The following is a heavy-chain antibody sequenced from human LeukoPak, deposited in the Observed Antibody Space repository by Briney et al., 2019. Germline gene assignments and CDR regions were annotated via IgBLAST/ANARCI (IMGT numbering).Heavy chain of an antibody. J-gene: IGHJ4*02. V-gene: IGHV1-18*01. Sequence: GASVKVSCKASGYTFTSYGISWVRQAPGQGLEWMGWISAYNGNTNYAQKLQGRVTMTTDTSTSTAYMELRSLRSDAPAVYYCAREVTIFGVVIEDYWGQGTLVTVSS. CDR3: AREVTIFGVVIEDY. D-gene: IGHD3-3*01. CDR1: GYTFTSYG. CDR2: ISAYNGNT.